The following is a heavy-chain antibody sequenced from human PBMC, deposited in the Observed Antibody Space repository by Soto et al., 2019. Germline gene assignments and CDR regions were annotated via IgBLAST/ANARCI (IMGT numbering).Heavy chain of an antibody. J-gene: IGHJ4*02. Sequence: GGSLILSCAASGFAFSTGAMNWVRQAPGKGLEWFSLISGSGSGTYYADSVKGRFTISRDNFKNTLYLQMNSLRAEDTALYYCAKDQGNTIVGATRGFDHWGQGTLVTVSS. CDR2: ISGSGSGT. CDR3: AKDQGNTIVGATRGFDH. V-gene: IGHV3-23*01. D-gene: IGHD1-26*01. CDR1: GFAFSTGA.